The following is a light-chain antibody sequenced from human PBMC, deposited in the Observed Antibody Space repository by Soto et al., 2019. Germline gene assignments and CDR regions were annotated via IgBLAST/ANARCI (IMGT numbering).Light chain of an antibody. Sequence: QSVLTQPASVSGWPGQSITIYCTGTSSDVGGSIYVSWYQLSPGKAPKLLIYDVDRPSGVSNRFSGSKSGDTASLTISGLQAEDEADYYCNSYTSSGTVVFGGGTKLTVL. CDR3: NSYTSSGTVV. V-gene: IGLV2-14*01. CDR1: SSDVGGSIY. CDR2: DV. J-gene: IGLJ3*02.